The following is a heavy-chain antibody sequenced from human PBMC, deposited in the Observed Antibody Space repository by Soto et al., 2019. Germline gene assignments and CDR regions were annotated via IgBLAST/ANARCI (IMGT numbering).Heavy chain of an antibody. V-gene: IGHV3-64D*08. CDR3: VIPRWAAPDFLYGMDV. D-gene: IGHD3-3*01. CDR1: GFTFSSYA. CDR2: ISSNGGST. J-gene: IGHJ6*02. Sequence: GGSLRLSCSASGFTFSSYAMHWVRQAPGKGLEYVSAISSNGGSTYYADSVKGRFTISRDNSKNILYLQMSSLRAEDTAVYYCVIPRWAAPDFLYGMDVWGQGTTVTVSS.